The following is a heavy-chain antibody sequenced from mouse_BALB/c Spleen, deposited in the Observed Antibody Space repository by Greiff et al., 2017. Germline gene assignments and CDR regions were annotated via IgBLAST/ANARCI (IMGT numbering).Heavy chain of an antibody. CDR2: INPNNGGT. CDR1: GYTFTDYN. CDR3: ARSGYGNYGWFAY. D-gene: IGHD2-10*02. J-gene: IGHJ3*01. V-gene: IGHV1-18*01. Sequence: VQLQQSGPELVKPGASVKIPCKASGYTFTDYNMDWVKQSHGKSLEWIGDINPNNGGTIYNQKFKGKATLTVDKSSSTAYMELRSLTSEDTAVYYCARSGYGNYGWFAYWGQGTLVTVSA.